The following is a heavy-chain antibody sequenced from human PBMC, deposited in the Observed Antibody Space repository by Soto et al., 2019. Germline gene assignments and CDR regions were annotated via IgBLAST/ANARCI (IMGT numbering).Heavy chain of an antibody. Sequence: QVHLVQSGAEVKKPGASVKVSYKGSGYGFTTYGITWVRQAPGQGLEWMAWISAHNGNTNYAQKLQGRVTVTRDTSTSTADMELRSLRSDDTAVYYCARGRYGDYWGQGALVTVSS. V-gene: IGHV1-18*01. CDR2: ISAHNGNT. CDR3: ARGRYGDY. D-gene: IGHD1-1*01. J-gene: IGHJ4*02. CDR1: GYGFTTYG.